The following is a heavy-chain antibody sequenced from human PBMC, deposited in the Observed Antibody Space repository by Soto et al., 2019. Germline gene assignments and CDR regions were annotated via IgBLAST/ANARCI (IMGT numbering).Heavy chain of an antibody. D-gene: IGHD3-22*01. J-gene: IGHJ5*02. CDR1: GGSISSGDYY. CDR2: IYYSGST. Sequence: SETLSLTCTVSGGSISSGDYYWSWIRQPPGKGLEWIGYIYYSGSTYYNPSLKSRVTISVDTSKNQFSLKLSSVTAADTAVYYCARAPGYYYDSSGYYTWGQGTLVTVYS. V-gene: IGHV4-30-4*01. CDR3: ARAPGYYYDSSGYYT.